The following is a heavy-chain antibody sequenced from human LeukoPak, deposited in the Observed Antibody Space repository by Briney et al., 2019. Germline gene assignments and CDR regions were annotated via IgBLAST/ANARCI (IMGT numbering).Heavy chain of an antibody. V-gene: IGHV4-59*08. D-gene: IGHD2-2*01. CDR3: ARHAPDDIVVVPAAIVDYYYYGMDV. CDR2: INYSGST. CDR1: GGSISSYY. J-gene: IGHJ6*02. Sequence: PSETLSLTCTVSGGSISSYYWSWIRQPPGKGLEWIGYINYSGSTNYNPSLKSRVTISVDTSKNQFSLKLSSVTAADTAVYYCARHAPDDIVVVPAAIVDYYYYGMDVWGQGTTVTVSS.